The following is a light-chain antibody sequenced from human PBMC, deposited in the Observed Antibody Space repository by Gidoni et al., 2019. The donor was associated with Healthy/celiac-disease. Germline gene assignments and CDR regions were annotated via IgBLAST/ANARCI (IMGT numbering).Light chain of an antibody. CDR1: SSDVGGYNY. CDR2: EVS. Sequence: QSALTHPASVSGSPGQSITISCTGTSSDVGGYNYVSWYQQHPGKAPKLMIYEVSNLPSGVSNRFSGSKSGNTASLTISGLQAEDEADYYCSSYTSSSTLVFGTGTKVTVL. CDR3: SSYTSSSTLV. J-gene: IGLJ1*01. V-gene: IGLV2-14*01.